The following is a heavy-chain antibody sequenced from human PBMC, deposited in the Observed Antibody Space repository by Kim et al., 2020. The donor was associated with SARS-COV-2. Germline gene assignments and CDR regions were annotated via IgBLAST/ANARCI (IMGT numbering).Heavy chain of an antibody. Sequence: SETLSLICTVSGGSISSGGYYWSWIRQHPGKGLEWIGYIYYSGSTYYNPSLKSRVTISVDTSKNQFSLKLSSVTAADTAVYYCARDRITAGSDYYYGMDVWGQGTTVTVSS. CDR3: ARDRITAGSDYYYGMDV. D-gene: IGHD1-20*01. CDR1: GGSISSGGYY. CDR2: IYYSGST. J-gene: IGHJ6*02. V-gene: IGHV4-31*03.